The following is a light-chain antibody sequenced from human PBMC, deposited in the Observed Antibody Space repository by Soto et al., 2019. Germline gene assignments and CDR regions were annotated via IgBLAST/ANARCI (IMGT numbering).Light chain of an antibody. J-gene: IGKJ5*01. CDR2: AIS. CDR3: QFVG. Sequence: EVVLTQSPGTLSLSPGDTATLSCRATQSVCIHCLAWYQQKPDQAPRLLIYAISSRATGVPDRFSGSGSGTDFTLTISRLEPEDFAVYYCQFVGFGQGTRLDVK. V-gene: IGKV3-20*01. CDR1: QSVCIHC.